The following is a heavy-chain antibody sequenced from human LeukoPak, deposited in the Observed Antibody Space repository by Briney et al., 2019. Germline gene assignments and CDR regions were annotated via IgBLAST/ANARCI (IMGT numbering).Heavy chain of an antibody. J-gene: IGHJ4*02. D-gene: IGHD5-24*01. CDR3: ARQAGTVEMAYFDY. Sequence: ASVTVSFKASGGTFSIYAISWVRQAPGQGLEWMGRIIPIFGIANYAQKFQGRVTITADKSTSTAYMELSSLRSEDTAVYYCARQAGTVEMAYFDYWGQGTLVTVSS. CDR1: GGTFSIYA. CDR2: IIPIFGIA. V-gene: IGHV1-69*04.